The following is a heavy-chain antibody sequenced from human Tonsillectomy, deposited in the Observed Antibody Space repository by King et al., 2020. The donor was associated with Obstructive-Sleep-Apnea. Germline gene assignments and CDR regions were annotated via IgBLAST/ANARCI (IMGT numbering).Heavy chain of an antibody. J-gene: IGHJ4*02. Sequence: VQLVQSGAEVKKPGASVKVSCKASGYTFTSYDINWVRQATGLGLEWMGWMNPNSGNTGYAQKFQGRVTMTRNTSISTAYMELSSLRFEDTAVYYCARGVGIAVAGTPKKIHLFDYWGQGALVTVSS. CDR1: GYTFTSYD. V-gene: IGHV1-8*01. D-gene: IGHD6-19*01. CDR3: ARGVGIAVAGTPKKIHLFDY. CDR2: MNPNSGNT.